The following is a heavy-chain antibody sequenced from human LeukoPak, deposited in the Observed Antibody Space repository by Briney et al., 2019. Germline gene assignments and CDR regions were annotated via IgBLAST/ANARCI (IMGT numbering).Heavy chain of an antibody. Sequence: PGGSLRPSCAASGFNFFNFGMHWVRQAPGKGLDWVAVIWYDGSYIYYADSVRGRLFICTDNSKSTLYLKMNSLRAEDTAIYYCAKVIQYTASTGTGLASWGQGTLVTVSS. J-gene: IGHJ4*02. D-gene: IGHD6-13*01. V-gene: IGHV3-33*06. CDR3: AKVIQYTASTGTGLAS. CDR1: GFNFFNFG. CDR2: IWYDGSYI.